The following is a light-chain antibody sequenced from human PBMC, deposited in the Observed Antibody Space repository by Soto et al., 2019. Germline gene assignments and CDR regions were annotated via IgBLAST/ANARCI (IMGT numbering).Light chain of an antibody. CDR2: EVS. CDR3: SSYTTSNTWL. J-gene: IGLJ3*02. CDR1: SSDVGGYNY. Sequence: QSALTQPASVSGSPGQSITISCTGTSSDVGGYNYVSWYQQHPGKAPKLMIYEVSNRPSGVSNRFSGSKSGNTASLTISGLQAEDEADYYCSSYTTSNTWLFGGGTKLT. V-gene: IGLV2-14*01.